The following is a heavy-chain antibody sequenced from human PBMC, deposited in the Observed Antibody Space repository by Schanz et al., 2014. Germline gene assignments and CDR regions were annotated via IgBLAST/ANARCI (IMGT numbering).Heavy chain of an antibody. V-gene: IGHV1-69*04. Sequence: VQLEQSGAEVKKPGSSVKVSCKASGGTFSSFGINWVRQAPGQGLEWMGRIIPSLGLAKYEQKFQDKVTITADTSTTTAYMELSGLRSEDTAVYYCARDLISSGWYRWGQGTLVTVAS. CDR3: ARDLISSGWYR. J-gene: IGHJ4*02. CDR1: GGTFSSFG. D-gene: IGHD6-19*01. CDR2: IIPSLGLA.